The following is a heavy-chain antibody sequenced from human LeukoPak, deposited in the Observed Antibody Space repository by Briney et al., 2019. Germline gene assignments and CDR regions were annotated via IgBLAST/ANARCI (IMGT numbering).Heavy chain of an antibody. CDR2: ISTSGSST. CDR1: GFTFSSSA. V-gene: IGHV3-23*01. Sequence: GGTLRLSCAASGFTFSSSAMSWVRQAPGKGLEWVSAISTSGSSTYYGDSVKGRFTISRDNSKNTLYLQMSSLRAEDTAIYYCAKSATPWLPPFPYWGQGTLVTVSS. CDR3: AKSATPWLPPFPY. J-gene: IGHJ4*02. D-gene: IGHD5-12*01.